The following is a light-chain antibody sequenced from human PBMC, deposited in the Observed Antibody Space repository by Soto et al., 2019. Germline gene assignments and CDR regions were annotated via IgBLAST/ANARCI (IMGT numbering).Light chain of an antibody. CDR1: SSDVGNYKY. J-gene: IGLJ1*01. V-gene: IGLV2-14*01. Sequence: QSALTQPASVSGSPGQSITISCTGTSSDVGNYKYVSWYQQLPGKAPKLLIYEVSNRPSGVSNRFSGSKSGNTASLTISWLQAEDETDYYCFSYTSSGTYVFGTGTKLTVL. CDR2: EVS. CDR3: FSYTSSGTYV.